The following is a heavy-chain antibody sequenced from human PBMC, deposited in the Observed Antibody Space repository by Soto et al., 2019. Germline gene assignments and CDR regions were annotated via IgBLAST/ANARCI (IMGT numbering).Heavy chain of an antibody. CDR1: GGSFSGYY. D-gene: IGHD1-26*01. CDR3: ARGSEWELSGWVAFDI. CDR2: INHSGST. J-gene: IGHJ3*02. Sequence: SETLSLTCAVYGGSFSGYYWSWIRQPPGKGLEWIGEINHSGSTNYNPSLKSRVTISVDTSKNQFSLKLSSVTAADTAVYYCARGSEWELSGWVAFDIWGQGKMVT. V-gene: IGHV4-34*01.